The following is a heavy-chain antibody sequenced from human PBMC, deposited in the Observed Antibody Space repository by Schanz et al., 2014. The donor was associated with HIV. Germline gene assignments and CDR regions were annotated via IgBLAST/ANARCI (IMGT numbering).Heavy chain of an antibody. CDR1: GFAFNNYA. CDR2: ISESGGRT. J-gene: IGHJ4*02. D-gene: IGHD6-6*01. V-gene: IGHV3-23*01. Sequence: EVQLLESGGGFVQPGGSLRLSCAASGFAFNNYAMTWVRQAPGKGLEWVSSISESGGRTYYADSVRGRITISRDNSKNTLYLQMNSLRADDTAVYYCAKGWRGYSISSWVDYWGQGSLVTVSS. CDR3: AKGWRGYSISSWVDY.